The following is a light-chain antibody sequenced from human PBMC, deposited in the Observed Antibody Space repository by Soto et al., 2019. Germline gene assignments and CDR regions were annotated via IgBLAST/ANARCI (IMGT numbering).Light chain of an antibody. CDR2: GAS. J-gene: IGKJ2*01. CDR1: QSVYSSY. V-gene: IGKV3-20*01. CDR3: QQYGSRPFT. Sequence: EIVLTQSPGTLSLSPGERATLSCRASQSVYSSYLAWYQQKPGQAPRLLIYGASTRATGIPDRFSGSGSGTDFTLTISRLETEDSAVYYCQQYGSRPFTFGQGTKAEIK.